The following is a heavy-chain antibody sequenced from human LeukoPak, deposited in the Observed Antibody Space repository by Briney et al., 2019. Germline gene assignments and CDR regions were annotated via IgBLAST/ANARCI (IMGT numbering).Heavy chain of an antibody. CDR2: INAGNGNT. CDR1: GYTFASYA. J-gene: IGHJ1*01. D-gene: IGHD6-13*01. Sequence: ASVKVSCKASGYTFASYAMHWVRQAPGQRLEWMGWINAGNGNTKYSQKFQGRVTITRDTSASTAYMELSSLRSEDTAVYYCAGITAAGNIGSEYFQHWGQGTLVTVSS. V-gene: IGHV1-3*01. CDR3: AGITAAGNIGSEYFQH.